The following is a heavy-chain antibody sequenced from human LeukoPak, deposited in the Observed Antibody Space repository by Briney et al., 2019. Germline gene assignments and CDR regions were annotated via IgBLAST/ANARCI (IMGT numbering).Heavy chain of an antibody. J-gene: IGHJ6*03. D-gene: IGHD1-26*01. CDR3: ASFVSQKRIMGATRLPYYSSYYMDL. Sequence: ASVTVSCKASGYTFTNYDINWVRQATGQGLEWMGWMNPESGHTGYTQKLQGRVTMTRDTSIRTAYLELSSLKSEDTAVYYCASFVSQKRIMGATRLPYYSSYYMDLWGTGTTVTVSS. V-gene: IGHV1-8*01. CDR1: GYTFTNYD. CDR2: MNPESGHT.